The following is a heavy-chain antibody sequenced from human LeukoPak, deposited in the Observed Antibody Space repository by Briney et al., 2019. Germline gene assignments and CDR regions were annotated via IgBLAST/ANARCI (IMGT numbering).Heavy chain of an antibody. CDR2: INPNSGGT. CDR1: GYTFTDYY. V-gene: IGHV1-2*06. CDR3: ARDKRSTAGNWFDP. J-gene: IGHJ5*02. D-gene: IGHD1-14*01. Sequence: TSVKVSCKASGYTFTDYYIHWVPQAPGQGLEWIGRINPNSGGTNYAQRFQGRVTVTRDTSISTAYMELSTLRCDDAAVYYCARDKRSTAGNWFDPWGQGTLVTVSS.